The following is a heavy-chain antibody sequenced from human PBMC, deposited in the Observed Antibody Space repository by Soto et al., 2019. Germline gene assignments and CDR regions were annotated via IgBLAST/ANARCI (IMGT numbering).Heavy chain of an antibody. CDR3: AGQTVRARHGMDV. CDR1: GGSISCSTCY. CDR2: INYSGNT. V-gene: IGHV4-39*01. D-gene: IGHD4-4*01. J-gene: IGHJ6*02. Sequence: QLQLQESGPGLVKPSETLSLSCTASGGSISCSTCYWGWIRQPPGMGLEWLGSINYSGNTYYNQSLKSRVTISLDTSKNQFSRKLNSVTAADTAVYYRAGQTVRARHGMDVWGQGTTVTVSS.